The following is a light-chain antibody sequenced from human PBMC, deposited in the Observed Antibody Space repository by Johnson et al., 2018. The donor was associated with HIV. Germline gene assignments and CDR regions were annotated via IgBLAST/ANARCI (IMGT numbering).Light chain of an antibody. CDR2: AYN. V-gene: IGLV1-51*01. CDR3: GAWDSSLSSYV. J-gene: IGLJ1*01. Sequence: HSVLTQPPSVSAAPGQKVTISCSGSSSNIGSNYVSWYQQLPGTAPRLLISAYNERPSDIPDRFSGSKSGTSATLGITGLQTGDEADYYCGAWDSSLSSYVFGTGTKVTVL. CDR1: SSNIGSNY.